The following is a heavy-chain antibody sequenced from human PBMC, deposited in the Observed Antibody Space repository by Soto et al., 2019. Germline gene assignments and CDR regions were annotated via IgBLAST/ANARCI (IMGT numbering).Heavy chain of an antibody. J-gene: IGHJ5*02. CDR1: GGSISRYY. CDR3: ARDPGSGSYYGWFDP. D-gene: IGHD3-10*01. Sequence: SETLSLSCTVSGGSISRYYWNWIRQPPGKGLEWIGYIYYSGSTNYNPSLKSRVTISVDTSKNQFSLKLSSVTAADTAVYYCARDPGSGSYYGWFDPWGQGTLVTVSS. CDR2: IYYSGST. V-gene: IGHV4-59*01.